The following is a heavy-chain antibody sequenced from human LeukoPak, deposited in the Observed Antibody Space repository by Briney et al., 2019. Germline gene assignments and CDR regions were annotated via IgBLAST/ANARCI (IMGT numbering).Heavy chain of an antibody. Sequence: SVKVSCKGSGGTFSSYAISWVRQAPGQGLEWMGGIIPMFGTANYAQEFQGRVTITTDESTSTAYMELSRLRSEDTAVYYCARGVRYHDHDYGAKTSYYFHMDVWGKGTTVTVPS. D-gene: IGHD4-17*01. CDR2: IIPMFGTA. V-gene: IGHV1-69*05. CDR1: GGTFSSYA. CDR3: ARGVRYHDHDYGAKTSYYFHMDV. J-gene: IGHJ6*03.